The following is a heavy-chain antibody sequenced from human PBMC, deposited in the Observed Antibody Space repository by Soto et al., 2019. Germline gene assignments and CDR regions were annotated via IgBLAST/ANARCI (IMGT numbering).Heavy chain of an antibody. Sequence: ASVKVCCKASGYTFTNYAMHWVRQAPGQRLEWMGWINAGNGNTKYSQKFQGRVTITRDTSASTAYMELSSLRSEDTAVYYCARVSGYYLPDYWGQGTLVTVSS. V-gene: IGHV1-3*01. CDR2: INAGNGNT. CDR3: ARVSGYYLPDY. CDR1: GYTFTNYA. J-gene: IGHJ4*02. D-gene: IGHD5-12*01.